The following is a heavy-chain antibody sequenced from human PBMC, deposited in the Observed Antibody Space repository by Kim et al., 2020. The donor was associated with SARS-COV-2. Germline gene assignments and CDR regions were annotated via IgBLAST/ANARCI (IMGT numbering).Heavy chain of an antibody. CDR3: AKYRITMVRGVIIKYYYGMDV. J-gene: IGHJ6*02. V-gene: IGHV3-23*01. Sequence: GGSLRLSCAASGFTFSSYAMSWVRQAPGKGLEWVSAISGSGGSTYYADSVKGRFTISRDNSKNTLYLQMNSLRAEDTAVYYCAKYRITMVRGVIIKYYYGMDVWGQGTTVTVSS. CDR2: ISGSGGST. CDR1: GFTFSSYA. D-gene: IGHD3-10*01.